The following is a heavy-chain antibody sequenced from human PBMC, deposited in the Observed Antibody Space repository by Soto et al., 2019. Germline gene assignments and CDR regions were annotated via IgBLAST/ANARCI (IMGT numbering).Heavy chain of an antibody. J-gene: IGHJ4*02. Sequence: GASVNVSCKASGYTFTSYGISLVRQAPGQGLEWMGWISAYNGNTNYAQKLQGRVTMTTDTSTSTAYMELRSLRSDDTAVYYCARDSGLAVARVFDYWGQGTLVTVSS. CDR2: ISAYNGNT. D-gene: IGHD6-19*01. V-gene: IGHV1-18*01. CDR1: GYTFTSYG. CDR3: ARDSGLAVARVFDY.